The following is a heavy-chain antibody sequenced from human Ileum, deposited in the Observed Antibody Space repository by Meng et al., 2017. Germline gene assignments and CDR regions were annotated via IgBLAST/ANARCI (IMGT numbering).Heavy chain of an antibody. CDR3: AKDRFGDLDS. V-gene: IGHV3-74*01. D-gene: IGHD3-16*01. CDR1: GFTFSSYY. CDR2: INTDGSST. J-gene: IGHJ4*02. Sequence: GESLKISCAASGFTFSSYYMHWVRQVPGKGLVWVSRINTDGSSTNYADSVKGRFTISRDDAKNSVYLQMNSLTPEDTALYYCAKDRFGDLDSWGQGTLVTVSS.